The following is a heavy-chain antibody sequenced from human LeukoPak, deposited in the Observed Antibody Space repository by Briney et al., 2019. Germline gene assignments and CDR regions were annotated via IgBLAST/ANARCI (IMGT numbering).Heavy chain of an antibody. Sequence: PSETLSLTCTVSGGSSSSSSYYWGWIRQPPGKGLEWIGSIYYSGSTYYNPSLKSRVTISVDTSKNQFSLKLSSVTAADTAVYYCARRVGYCSSTSCYEYYFDYWGQGTLVTVSS. CDR2: IYYSGST. CDR3: ARRVGYCSSTSCYEYYFDY. J-gene: IGHJ4*02. D-gene: IGHD2-2*01. V-gene: IGHV4-39*01. CDR1: GGSSSSSSYY.